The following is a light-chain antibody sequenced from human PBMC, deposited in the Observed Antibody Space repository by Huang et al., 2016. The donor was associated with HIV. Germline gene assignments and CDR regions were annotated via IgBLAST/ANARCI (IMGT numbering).Light chain of an antibody. Sequence: EIVMTQSPATLSVSPGERATLSCRASQSVSSNLACYQQKPGQAPRLLIYGASTSATGIPARFSGSVSGTELTLTISSLHSEDFAVYYCQQYNNWPPWTFGQGTKVEIK. J-gene: IGKJ1*01. CDR3: QQYNNWPPWT. CDR1: QSVSSN. V-gene: IGKV3-15*01. CDR2: GAS.